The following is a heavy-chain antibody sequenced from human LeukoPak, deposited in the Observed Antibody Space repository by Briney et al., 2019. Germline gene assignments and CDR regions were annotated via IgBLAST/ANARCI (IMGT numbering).Heavy chain of an antibody. D-gene: IGHD3-16*01. J-gene: IGHJ4*02. CDR3: ARGLWPYFDF. V-gene: IGHV6-1*01. CDR1: GDSVSGNTVT. Sequence: SQTLSLTCAISGDSVSGNTVTWSWIRQSPSRGLEWLGRTYYRSKWYNDYALSVKGRISVNPDTSKNQFSLQLNSVTPEDTDVYYCARGLWPYFDFWGQGTLVTVSS. CDR2: TYYRSKWYN.